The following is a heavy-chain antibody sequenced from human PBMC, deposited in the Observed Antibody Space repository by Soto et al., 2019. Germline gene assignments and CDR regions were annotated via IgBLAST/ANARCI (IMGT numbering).Heavy chain of an antibody. CDR3: AKGYSVYDSWLSLYYYSGMDV. CDR2: ISYDGNNE. D-gene: IGHD5-12*01. J-gene: IGHJ6*02. Sequence: PGGSLRLSCAASGFTFSTYAMDWVRQAPGKGLEWVAVISYDGNNEFYADSVKGRLTISRDNSKNTLYLQMNSLRAEDTAVYYCAKGYSVYDSWLSLYYYSGMDVWGQGTTVTVSS. V-gene: IGHV3-30-3*01. CDR1: GFTFSTYA.